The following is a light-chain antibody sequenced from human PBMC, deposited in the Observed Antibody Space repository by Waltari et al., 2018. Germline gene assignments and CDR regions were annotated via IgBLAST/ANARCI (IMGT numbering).Light chain of an antibody. V-gene: IGKV3-20*01. CDR1: QSVTRTS. J-gene: IGKJ4*01. Sequence: ETVSTQSPGTLSLSPGERATLSCRASQSVTRTSLTCDQQKLGQAPRLLIYGTSSGATGFPDRFSGNGSETDFSFTISKLEPEDFSVYYCQKYDGEVVTFGGGTKVEI. CDR3: QKYDGEVVT. CDR2: GTS.